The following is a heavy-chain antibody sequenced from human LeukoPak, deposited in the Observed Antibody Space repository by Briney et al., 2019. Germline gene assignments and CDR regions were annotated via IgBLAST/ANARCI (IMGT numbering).Heavy chain of an antibody. V-gene: IGHV3-7*01. J-gene: IGHJ4*02. CDR1: GFSFSTYW. CDR2: IKQDGSEK. D-gene: IGHD6-13*01. CDR3: ATDLGSSRPNF. Sequence: GGSLRLSCAASGFSFSTYWMSWVRQAPGKGLEWVANIKQDGSEKYYVDSAKGRFTISRDNAKNSLHLQMNSLRAEDTAVYYCATDLGSSRPNFWGQGILVTVSS.